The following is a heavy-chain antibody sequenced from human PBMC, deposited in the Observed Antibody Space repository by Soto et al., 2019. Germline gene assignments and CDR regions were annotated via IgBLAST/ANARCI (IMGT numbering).Heavy chain of an antibody. CDR2: IYYSGST. D-gene: IGHD3-22*01. CDR1: GGSISSYY. Sequence: PSETLSLTCTVSGGSISSYYWSRIRQPPGKGLEWIGYIYYSGSTNYNPSLKSRVTISVDTSKNQFSLKLSSVTAADTAVYYCARAGYYDSSGYYYVSYYYYYGMDVWGQGTTVTVSS. V-gene: IGHV4-59*01. CDR3: ARAGYYDSSGYYYVSYYYYYGMDV. J-gene: IGHJ6*02.